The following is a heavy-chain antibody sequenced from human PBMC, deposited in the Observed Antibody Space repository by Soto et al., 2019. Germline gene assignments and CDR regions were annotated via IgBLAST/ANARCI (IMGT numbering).Heavy chain of an antibody. J-gene: IGHJ6*02. V-gene: IGHV4-59*08. Sequence: QAQLQTSGPGLVKPSETLSLTCTVSSVSINSFTNHYCSWIRQPPGKGLEWVGYISKSGFTRYNPSISSRVTLSVDTSKNQFSLKLSSVTAAATALYFCATQGFGKLHGLVDVWGQGTTVTVSS. CDR3: ATQGFGKLHGLVDV. CDR2: ISKSGFT. CDR1: SVSINSFTNHY. D-gene: IGHD3-10*01.